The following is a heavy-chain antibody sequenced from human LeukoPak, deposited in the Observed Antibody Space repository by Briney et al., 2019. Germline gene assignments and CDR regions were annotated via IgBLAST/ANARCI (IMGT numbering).Heavy chain of an antibody. CDR2: ISYDGRNK. V-gene: IGHV3-30*01. CDR3: ARGCGLQSYYDSRCRYFDD. J-gene: IGHJ4*02. Sequence: GRSLRLSCAASGFPFSSYAMHWVRQAPGKGLEGVAVISYDGRNKYYADSVKGRFTISRDNSKNTLYLQMNSLRPEDTAVYYCARGCGLQSYYDSRCRYFDDWGQGTLVTVSS. CDR1: GFPFSSYA. D-gene: IGHD3-22*01.